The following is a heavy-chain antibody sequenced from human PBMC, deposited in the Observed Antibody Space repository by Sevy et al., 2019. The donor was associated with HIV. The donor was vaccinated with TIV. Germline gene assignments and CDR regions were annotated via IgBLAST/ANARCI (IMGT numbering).Heavy chain of an antibody. Sequence: GGSLRLSCAASGFTFSSYWMSWVRQAPGKGLEWVATMKEDGSERNYVDSVKGRFTISRDNAKNSLYLQMNSLRAEDTAVYYCARDRGDGYSCFDYWGQGTLVTVSS. V-gene: IGHV3-7*01. CDR1: GFTFSSYW. CDR3: ARDRGDGYSCFDY. CDR2: MKEDGSER. D-gene: IGHD4-4*01. J-gene: IGHJ4*02.